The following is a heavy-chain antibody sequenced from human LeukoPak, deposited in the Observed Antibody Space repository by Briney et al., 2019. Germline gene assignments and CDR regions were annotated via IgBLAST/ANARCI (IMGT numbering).Heavy chain of an antibody. V-gene: IGHV3-7*01. Sequence: LPGGSLRLSCAPSGFTFSSYWMTWVRQAPGRGLEWVANINQVGNETYYVDSVKGRFTISRDNAKNSLFLQMNSLRAEDTAVYYCARDYRDYWGQGTLVTVSS. D-gene: IGHD3-16*02. J-gene: IGHJ4*02. CDR2: INQVGNET. CDR3: ARDYRDY. CDR1: GFTFSSYW.